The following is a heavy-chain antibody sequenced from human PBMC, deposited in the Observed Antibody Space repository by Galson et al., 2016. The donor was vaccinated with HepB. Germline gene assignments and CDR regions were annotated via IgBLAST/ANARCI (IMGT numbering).Heavy chain of an antibody. CDR2: IGGTHTAT. V-gene: IGHV3-23*01. CDR3: AKDSLSGDGRWRFDY. D-gene: IGHD2-21*02. J-gene: IGHJ4*02. Sequence: SLRLSCAASGFTFSDYAIIWVRQAPGKGLEWVSGIGGTHTATFYTDSVKGRFTVSRDNSKNTLYLQMSSLRAEDTAVYYCAKDSLSGDGRWRFDYWGQGTLVIVSS. CDR1: GFTFSDYA.